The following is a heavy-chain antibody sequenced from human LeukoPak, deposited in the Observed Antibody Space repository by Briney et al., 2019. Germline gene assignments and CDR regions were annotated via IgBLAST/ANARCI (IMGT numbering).Heavy chain of an antibody. CDR3: ARSGSGWGLDY. V-gene: IGHV3-33*05. Sequence: PGGSLRLSCAASGFTFSSYGMHWVRQAPGKGLEWVAVISYDGSNKYYADSVKGRFTISRDNSKNTLYLQMNSLRAEDTAVYYCARSGSGWGLDYWGQGTLVTVSS. J-gene: IGHJ4*02. CDR1: GFTFSSYG. D-gene: IGHD6-19*01. CDR2: ISYDGSNK.